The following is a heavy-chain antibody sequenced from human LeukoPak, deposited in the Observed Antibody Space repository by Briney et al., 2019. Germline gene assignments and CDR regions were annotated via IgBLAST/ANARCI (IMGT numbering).Heavy chain of an antibody. Sequence: PSETLSLTCTVSGGSISSGDYYWSWIRQPPGKGLEWIGYIYYSGSTYYNPSLKSRVTISVDTSKNQFSLKLSSVTAADAAVYYCAGYYDILTGYENVAYWGQGTQVTVSS. CDR1: GGSISSGDYY. CDR2: IYYSGST. CDR3: AGYYDILTGYENVAY. V-gene: IGHV4-30-4*01. D-gene: IGHD3-9*01. J-gene: IGHJ4*02.